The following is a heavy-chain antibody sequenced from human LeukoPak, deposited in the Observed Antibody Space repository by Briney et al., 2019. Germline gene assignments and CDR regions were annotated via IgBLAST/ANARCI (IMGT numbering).Heavy chain of an antibody. D-gene: IGHD2-15*01. Sequence: PGGSLRLSCAASGFTVSSNEMSWVRQAPGKGLEWVSSISGGSTYYTDSVKGRFTISRDNAKNSLHLQMNSLRAEDTAVYYCVTALSPSPGWYYYMDVWGKGTTVTVSS. CDR2: ISGGST. CDR3: VTALSPSPGWYYYMDV. V-gene: IGHV3-38-3*01. J-gene: IGHJ6*03. CDR1: GFTVSSNE.